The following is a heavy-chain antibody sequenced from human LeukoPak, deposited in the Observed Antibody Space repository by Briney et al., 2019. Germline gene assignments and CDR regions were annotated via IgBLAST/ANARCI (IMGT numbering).Heavy chain of an antibody. V-gene: IGHV3-11*04. CDR2: ISSSGSTI. J-gene: IGHJ4*02. CDR3: ARGGTTTYYDILTGYPFDY. Sequence: GSLRLSCAASGFTFSDYYTSWIRQAPGKGLEWVSYISSSGSTIYYADSVKGRFTISRDNAKNSLYLQMNSLRAEDTAVYYCARGGTTTYYDILTGYPFDYWGQGTLVTVSS. CDR1: GFTFSDYY. D-gene: IGHD3-9*01.